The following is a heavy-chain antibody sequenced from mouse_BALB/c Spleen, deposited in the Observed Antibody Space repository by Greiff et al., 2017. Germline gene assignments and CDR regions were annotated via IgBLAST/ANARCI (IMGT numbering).Heavy chain of an antibody. V-gene: IGHV3-6*02. D-gene: IGHD2-4*01. CDR1: GYSITSGYY. CDR3: ATFYYDHEGFAY. Sequence: EVQLQQSGPGLVKPSQSLSLTCSVTGYSITSGYYWNWIRQFPGNKLEWMGYISYDGSNNYNPSLKNRISITRDTSKNQFFLRLNSVTTEDTATYYCATFYYDHEGFAYWGQGTLVTVSA. J-gene: IGHJ3*01. CDR2: ISYDGSN.